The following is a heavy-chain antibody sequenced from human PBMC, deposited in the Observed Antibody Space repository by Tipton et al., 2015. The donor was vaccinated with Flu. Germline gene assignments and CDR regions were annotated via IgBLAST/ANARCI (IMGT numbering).Heavy chain of an antibody. D-gene: IGHD2-2*02. CDR3: ARGSYCSSTSCYISSSGYAFDI. V-gene: IGHV3-13*05. CDR1: GFTFSSYD. Sequence: SLRLSCAASGFTFSSYDMHWVRQATGKGLEWVSAIGTAGDPYYPGSVKGRFTISRENAKNSLYLQMNSLRAGDTAVYYCARGSYCSSTSCYISSSGYAFDIWGQGTMVTVSS. J-gene: IGHJ3*02. CDR2: IGTAGDP.